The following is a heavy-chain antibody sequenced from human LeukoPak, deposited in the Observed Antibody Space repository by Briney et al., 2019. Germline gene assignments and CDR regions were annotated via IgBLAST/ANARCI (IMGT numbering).Heavy chain of an antibody. CDR2: INHSGST. Sequence: PSETLSLTCAVYGGSFSGYYWSWIRQPPGKGLEWIGEINHSGSTNYNPSLKSRVTISVDTSKNQFSLKLSSVTAADTAVYYCARDLGYCSGGSCYFDYWGQGTLVTVSS. J-gene: IGHJ4*02. CDR3: ARDLGYCSGGSCYFDY. V-gene: IGHV4-34*01. D-gene: IGHD2-15*01. CDR1: GGSFSGYY.